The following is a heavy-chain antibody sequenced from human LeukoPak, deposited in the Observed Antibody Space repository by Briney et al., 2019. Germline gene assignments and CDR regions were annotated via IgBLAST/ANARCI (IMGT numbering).Heavy chain of an antibody. D-gene: IGHD3-22*01. J-gene: IGHJ4*02. CDR3: AKTERAVNYYDSSGYYPNYYFDY. CDR2: ISGSGGST. CDR1: GFTVSSNY. Sequence: HPGGSLRLSCAASGFTVSSNYMSWVRQAPGKGLEWVSGISGSGGSTYYADSVKGRFTISRDNSKNTLYLQMNSLRAEDTAVYYCAKTERAVNYYDSSGYYPNYYFDYWGQGTLVTVSS. V-gene: IGHV3-23*01.